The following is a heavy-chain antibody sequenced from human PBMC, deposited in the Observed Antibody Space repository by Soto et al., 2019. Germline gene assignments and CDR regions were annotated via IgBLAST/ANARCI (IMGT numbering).Heavy chain of an antibody. CDR2: ISAYNGNT. Sequence: QVQLVQSGAEVKKPGASVKVSCKASGYTFTSYGISWVRQASGHGLEWMGWISAYNGNTKYAQKLQGRVTMTTDTSTSTAYMELRSLRSDDTAVYYCARDEAYKWNDGGGFGPWGQGTLVTVSS. J-gene: IGHJ5*02. D-gene: IGHD1-1*01. V-gene: IGHV1-18*01. CDR1: GYTFTSYG. CDR3: ARDEAYKWNDGGGFGP.